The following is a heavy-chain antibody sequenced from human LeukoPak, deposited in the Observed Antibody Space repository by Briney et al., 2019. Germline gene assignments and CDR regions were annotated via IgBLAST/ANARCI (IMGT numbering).Heavy chain of an antibody. CDR1: GFTFSSYA. V-gene: IGHV3-30*04. D-gene: IGHD6-19*01. CDR2: ISYSRSNK. CDR3: ARDTTSSGWYWFDP. J-gene: IGHJ5*02. Sequence: PGGSLRLSCAASGFTFSSYAMQWVRQAPGKGGEGVAVISYSRSNKYYADSVKVPFTISRDNSKNTLYLQMNSLRAEDTAVYYCARDTTSSGWYWFDPWGQGTLVTVSS.